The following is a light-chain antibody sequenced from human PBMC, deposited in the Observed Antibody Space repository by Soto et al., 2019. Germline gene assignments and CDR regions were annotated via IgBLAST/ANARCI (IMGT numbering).Light chain of an antibody. CDR3: QQANSFPFT. CDR1: QGISTW. Sequence: DIQMTQSPSSVSASVGDRVTITCRASQGISTWVAWYQQKPGKAPKLLIYAASSLQSGVPSRFSGSASGTDFTLSISSLQPEDFATYYCQQANSFPFTFGPRTKVDIK. J-gene: IGKJ3*01. V-gene: IGKV1-12*02. CDR2: AAS.